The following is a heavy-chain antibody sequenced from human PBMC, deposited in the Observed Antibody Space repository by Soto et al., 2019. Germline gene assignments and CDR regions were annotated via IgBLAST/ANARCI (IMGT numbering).Heavy chain of an antibody. CDR3: ASSNYYGSGSYYAGANYFDY. D-gene: IGHD3-10*01. V-gene: IGHV3-7*01. J-gene: IGHJ4*02. CDR2: IKQDGSEK. Sequence: GGSTRLSCAASGFTFSSYWMSWVRQAPGKGLEWVANIKQDGSEKYYVDSVKGRFTISRDNAKNSLYLQMNSLRAEDTAVYYCASSNYYGSGSYYAGANYFDYWGQGTLVTVSS. CDR1: GFTFSSYW.